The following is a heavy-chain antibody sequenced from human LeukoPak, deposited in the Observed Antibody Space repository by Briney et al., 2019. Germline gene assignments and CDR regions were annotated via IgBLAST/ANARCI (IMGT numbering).Heavy chain of an antibody. V-gene: IGHV4-59*12. CDR3: ARDPSLYGDPVGYFDY. D-gene: IGHD4-17*01. CDR2: IYYSGST. CDR1: GGSISSYY. Sequence: SETLSLTCTVSGGSISSYYWSWIRQPPGKGLEWIGSIYYSGSTYYNPSLKSRVTISVDTSKNQFSLKLSSVTAADTAVYYCARDPSLYGDPVGYFDYWGQGTLVTVSS. J-gene: IGHJ4*02.